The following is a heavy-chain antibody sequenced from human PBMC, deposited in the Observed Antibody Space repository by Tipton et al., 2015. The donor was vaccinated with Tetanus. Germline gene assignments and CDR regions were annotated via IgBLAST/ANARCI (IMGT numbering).Heavy chain of an antibody. V-gene: IGHV5-51*01. CDR2: IYPGDSDT. J-gene: IGHJ4*02. CDR1: GYIFNNYW. CDR3: ARAHCTDGVCNFDF. Sequence: EVQPVQSGGEVKKPGESLKISCKGSGYIFNNYWIGWVRQKPGKGLEWMGIIYPGDSDTRYSPSFQGQVTISVEKSINTAYLQWSSLKASDTSMFYCARAHCTDGVCNFDFWGQGALVTVAS. D-gene: IGHD2-8*01.